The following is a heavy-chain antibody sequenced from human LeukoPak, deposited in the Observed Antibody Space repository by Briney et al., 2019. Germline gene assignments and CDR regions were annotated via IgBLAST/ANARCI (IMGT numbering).Heavy chain of an antibody. J-gene: IGHJ5*02. CDR3: ARAKGYSYGLRFDP. CDR2: IYTSGIT. CDR1: GGSISSGSYY. Sequence: SQTLSLTCTVSGGSISSGSYYWSWIRQPAGKGLEWIVRIYTSGITNYNPSLKSRVTISVDTSKNQFSLKLSSVTAADTAVYYCARAKGYSYGLRFDPWGQGTLVTVSS. V-gene: IGHV4-61*02. D-gene: IGHD5-18*01.